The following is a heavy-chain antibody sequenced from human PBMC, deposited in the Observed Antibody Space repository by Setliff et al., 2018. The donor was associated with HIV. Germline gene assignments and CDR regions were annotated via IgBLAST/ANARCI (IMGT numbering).Heavy chain of an antibody. V-gene: IGHV4-4*07. Sequence: ETLSLTCTVSDSGTYYWSWIRQPAGKGLEWIGRVSSRGDTNYNPSLKSRVPMSVDTSKNQFSLKLTSATASDTAVYYCARAAAGNTGPFDLWGQGSPVTVSS. J-gene: IGHJ4*02. CDR2: VSSRGDT. D-gene: IGHD4-17*01. CDR1: DSGTYY. CDR3: ARAAAGNTGPFDL.